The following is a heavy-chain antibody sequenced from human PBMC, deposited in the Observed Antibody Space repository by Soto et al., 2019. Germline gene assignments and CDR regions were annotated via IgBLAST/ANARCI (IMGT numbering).Heavy chain of an antibody. CDR3: ARASLTYYDFWSGYYGYYFDY. CDR2: MNPNSGNT. V-gene: IGHV1-8*01. Sequence: QVQLVQSGAEVKKPGASVKVSCKASGYTFTSYDINWVRQATGQGLEWMGWMNPNSGNTGYAQKFQGRVTMTRNTSLSTAYMELSSLRSEDTAVYYCARASLTYYDFWSGYYGYYFDYWGQGTLVTVSS. J-gene: IGHJ4*02. CDR1: GYTFTSYD. D-gene: IGHD3-3*01.